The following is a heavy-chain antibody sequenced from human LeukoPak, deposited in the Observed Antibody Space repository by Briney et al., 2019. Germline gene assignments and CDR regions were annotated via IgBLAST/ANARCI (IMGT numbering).Heavy chain of an antibody. CDR3: ARVGIAYYYDSSGYYTDF. D-gene: IGHD3-22*01. J-gene: IGHJ4*02. CDR1: GFTFSSYW. CDR2: INSDGSST. V-gene: IGHV3-74*01. Sequence: GGSLRLSCAASGFTFSSYWMSWVRQAPGKGLEWVSRINSDGSSTSYADSVKGRFTISRDNAKNSLYLQMNSLRAEDTAVYYCARVGIAYYYDSSGYYTDFWGQGTLVTVSS.